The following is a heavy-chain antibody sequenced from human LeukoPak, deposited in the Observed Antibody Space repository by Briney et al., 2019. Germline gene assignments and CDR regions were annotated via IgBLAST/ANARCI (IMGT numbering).Heavy chain of an antibody. CDR1: GGSISSYY. Sequence: LETLSLTCTVSGGSISSYYWSWIRQPPGKGLEWIGYIYYSGSTNYNPSLKGRVTISVDTSKNQFSLKLSSVTAADTAVYYCAREGFGISRSYFDYWGQGTLVTVSS. V-gene: IGHV4-59*01. CDR3: AREGFGISRSYFDY. CDR2: IYYSGST. D-gene: IGHD4-23*01. J-gene: IGHJ4*02.